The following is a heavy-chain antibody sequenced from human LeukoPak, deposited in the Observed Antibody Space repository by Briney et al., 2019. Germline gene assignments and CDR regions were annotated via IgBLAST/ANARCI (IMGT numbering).Heavy chain of an antibody. V-gene: IGHV1-69*05. J-gene: IGHJ4*02. CDR2: IIPIFGTA. CDR3: AREYYYDSSGYTSYYFDY. Sequence: ASVKVSCKASGGTFSSYAISWVRQAPGQGLEWMGGIIPIFGTANYAQKFQGRVTITTDESTSTAYMELSSLRSEDTAVYYCAREYYYDSSGYTSYYFDYWGQGTLVTVSS. CDR1: GGTFSSYA. D-gene: IGHD3-22*01.